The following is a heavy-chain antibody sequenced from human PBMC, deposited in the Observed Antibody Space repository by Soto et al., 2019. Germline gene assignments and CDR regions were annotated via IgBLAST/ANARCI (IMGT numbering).Heavy chain of an antibody. Sequence: SETLSLTCTVSGGSIRRGDSSWSWIRQPPGKGLEWIGHIYYSGSTYYNPSLESRVSISVDTSKNQFSLKLSSVTAADTALYYCARHKDTSSRYLLPDYWGQGTLVTVSS. CDR2: IYYSGST. V-gene: IGHV4-30-4*01. D-gene: IGHD6-13*01. CDR3: ARHKDTSSRYLLPDY. CDR1: GGSIRRGDSS. J-gene: IGHJ4*02.